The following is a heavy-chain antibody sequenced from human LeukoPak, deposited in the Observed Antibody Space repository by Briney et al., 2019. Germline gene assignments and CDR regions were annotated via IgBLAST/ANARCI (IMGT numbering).Heavy chain of an antibody. Sequence: GGSLRLSCAVSGFTFSACELTWVRQAPGKGLEWVSYISRRGSTRYYADSVKGRFTISRDNAKTSLYLQMNSLRAEDTAVYYCARVATMVRVPLDALDIWGQGTMVSVSS. CDR1: GFTFSACE. J-gene: IGHJ3*02. CDR2: ISRRGSTR. D-gene: IGHD3-10*01. CDR3: ARVATMVRVPLDALDI. V-gene: IGHV3-48*03.